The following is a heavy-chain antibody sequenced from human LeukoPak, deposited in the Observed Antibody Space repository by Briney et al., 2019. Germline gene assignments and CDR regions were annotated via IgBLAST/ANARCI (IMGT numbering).Heavy chain of an antibody. J-gene: IGHJ4*02. CDR1: GFTFNIYG. Sequence: PGGFLRLSCAASGFTFNIYGMHWVRQAPGKGLEWVAFIWYDGSKKYYADSVKGRFTISRDNSKNMVSLEMNSLRTEDTAVYYCAKDVNAYCSGDCSDYWGQGTLVTVSS. V-gene: IGHV3-30*02. CDR3: AKDVNAYCSGDCSDY. D-gene: IGHD2-21*01. CDR2: IWYDGSKK.